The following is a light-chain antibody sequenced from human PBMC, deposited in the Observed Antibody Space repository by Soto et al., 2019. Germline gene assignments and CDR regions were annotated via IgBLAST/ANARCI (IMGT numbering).Light chain of an antibody. V-gene: IGKV1-5*01. J-gene: IGKJ1*01. CDR1: QSIGDS. CDR3: QQYNGYSRT. CDR2: DVS. Sequence: DIQITQSPSTLSASVGDRVPGTCRASQSIGDSLAWYQQKPGKAPYLLISDVSSLERGVPSRFSGSGSGTEFTLTISSMQPDDFATFYCQQYNGYSRTFGQGTKVDIK.